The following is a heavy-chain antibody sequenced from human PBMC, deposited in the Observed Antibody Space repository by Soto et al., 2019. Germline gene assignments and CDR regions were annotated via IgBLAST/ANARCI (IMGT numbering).Heavy chain of an antibody. CDR2: VYYSGST. CDR1: GGSIRSYY. Sequence: QVQLQESGPGLVKSSETLSLTCTVSGGSIRSYYWSWIRQPPGKGLEWIGYVYYSGSTNYNPSFKSRVTRSVGTSKNQFSLKLSSVTAADTAVYYCARADPTGYSSGGWIDAFDIWGQGTMVTVSS. V-gene: IGHV4-59*01. D-gene: IGHD6-19*01. J-gene: IGHJ3*02. CDR3: ARADPTGYSSGGWIDAFDI.